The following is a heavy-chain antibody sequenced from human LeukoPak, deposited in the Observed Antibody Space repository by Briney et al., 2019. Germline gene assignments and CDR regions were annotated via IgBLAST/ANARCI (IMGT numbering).Heavy chain of an antibody. V-gene: IGHV1-18*01. CDR1: GYTFTSYG. Sequence: ASVKVSCKASGYTFTSYGISWVRQAPGQGLEWMGWISAYNGNTNYAQKLQGRVTMTTDTSTSTAYMELRSLRSDDTAVYYCARGQTYFDFWSGFRPPAYFDYWGQGTLVTVSS. CDR3: ARGQTYFDFWSGFRPPAYFDY. CDR2: ISAYNGNT. D-gene: IGHD3-3*01. J-gene: IGHJ4*02.